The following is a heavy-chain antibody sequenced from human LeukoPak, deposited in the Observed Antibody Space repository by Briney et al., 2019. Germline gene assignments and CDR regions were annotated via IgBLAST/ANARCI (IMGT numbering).Heavy chain of an antibody. J-gene: IGHJ6*03. V-gene: IGHV3-30*18. CDR3: AKVDRYSRGYYYMDV. Sequence: PGRSLRLSCAASGFTFSTYVMHWVRQAPGKGLEWVALISSDENNKYYADSVKGRFAISRDNSKNTLYLQMNSLRAEDTAVYYCAKVDRYSRGYYYMDVWGKGTTVTVSS. CDR2: ISSDENNK. D-gene: IGHD5-18*01. CDR1: GFTFSTYV.